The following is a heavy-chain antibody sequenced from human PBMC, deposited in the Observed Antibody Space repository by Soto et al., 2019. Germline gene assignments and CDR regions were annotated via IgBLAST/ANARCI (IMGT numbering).Heavy chain of an antibody. CDR3: ARSYYDFWSGSTTRAFDF. CDR2: IYYSGST. V-gene: IGHV4-59*08. CDR1: GGSISSYY. J-gene: IGHJ4*02. D-gene: IGHD3-3*01. Sequence: SETLSLTCTVSGGSISSYYWSWIRQPPGKGLEWIGYIYYSGSTNYNPSLKSRVTISVDTPKNQFSLKLSSVTAADTAVYYCARSYYDFWSGSTTRAFDFWGQGTLVTVSS.